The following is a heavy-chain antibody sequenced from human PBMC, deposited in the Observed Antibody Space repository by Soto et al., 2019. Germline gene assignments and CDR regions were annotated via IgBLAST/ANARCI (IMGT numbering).Heavy chain of an antibody. V-gene: IGHV1-58*01. J-gene: IGHJ5*02. Sequence: SVKFSFEASGFTFCTSAVEWVRHARRQGLEWIGWISVSSGNTNDAQKFQGRVTMTTDTSTSTAYMELRSLRSDETAVYYCARDRPTLYDSSGYYYAWGQGTLVTVSS. CDR2: ISVSSGNT. D-gene: IGHD3-22*01. CDR1: GFTFCTSA. CDR3: ARDRPTLYDSSGYYYA.